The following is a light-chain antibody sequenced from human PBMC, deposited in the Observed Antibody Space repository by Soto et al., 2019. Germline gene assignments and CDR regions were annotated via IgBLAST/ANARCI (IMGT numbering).Light chain of an antibody. Sequence: QSVLTQPASVSGSPGQSITISCTGSSGDIGDYKYVSWYKQHPGKAPKLMIYDVSNRPSGVSNRFSASKSGNTASLTISGRQAEDEADYYCSSYTSTNFVIFGGGTKLTVL. CDR2: DVS. J-gene: IGLJ2*01. CDR3: SSYTSTNFVI. V-gene: IGLV2-14*01. CDR1: SGDIGDYKY.